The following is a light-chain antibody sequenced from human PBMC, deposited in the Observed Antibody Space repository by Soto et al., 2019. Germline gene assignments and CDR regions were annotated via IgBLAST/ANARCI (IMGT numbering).Light chain of an antibody. V-gene: IGLV2-14*01. Sequence: QSALTQPASVSGSPGQSITLSCAGTSSDIGAHNFVSWYQHHPGKAPKLIIYEVTKWPSGVSTRFSGSKAGNTASLTISGLQADDEADYYCNSYTLSRTVVFGGGTQLTVL. CDR2: EVT. J-gene: IGLJ2*01. CDR3: NSYTLSRTVV. CDR1: SSDIGAHNF.